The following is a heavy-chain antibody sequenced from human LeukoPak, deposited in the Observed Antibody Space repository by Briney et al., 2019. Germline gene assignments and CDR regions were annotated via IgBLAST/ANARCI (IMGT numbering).Heavy chain of an antibody. Sequence: ASVKVSCKTSGYTFTSYTIHWVRQAPGQRLEWMGWINAGNGNTKYSQEFQGRVTITRNTSISTAYMELSSLRSEDTAVYYCARGYDILTGYNYYYYYYMDVWGKGTTVTVSS. V-gene: IGHV1-3*03. CDR3: ARGYDILTGYNYYYYYYMDV. D-gene: IGHD3-9*01. CDR2: INAGNGNT. CDR1: GYTFTSYT. J-gene: IGHJ6*03.